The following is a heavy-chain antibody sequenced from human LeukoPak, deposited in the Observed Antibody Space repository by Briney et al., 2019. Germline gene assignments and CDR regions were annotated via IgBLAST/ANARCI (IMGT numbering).Heavy chain of an antibody. J-gene: IGHJ5*02. V-gene: IGHV4-59*12. CDR1: GGSFNIYC. Sequence: SETLALTCTVSGGSFNIYCWSWIRQPPRKGLEWIGYIYYSGNTNYNPSLKSRVTISVDTSKNQFSLKLNSVTAADTAVYYCARGVQGAAGPRSSRWFDPWGQGTLVTVSS. CDR3: ARGVQGAAGPRSSRWFDP. CDR2: IYYSGNT. D-gene: IGHD6-13*01.